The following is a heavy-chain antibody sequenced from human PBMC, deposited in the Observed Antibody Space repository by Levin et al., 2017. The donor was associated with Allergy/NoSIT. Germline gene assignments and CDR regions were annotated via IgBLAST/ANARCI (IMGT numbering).Heavy chain of an antibody. CDR3: AAKLAAVGTGYFDP. J-gene: IGHJ5*02. Sequence: TSETLSLTCTVSSGSISSNTWWSWVRQPPGKGLEWIGEIYHSGSLNYNPSLKSRVTISVDKSKNQFSLKVTSVTAADTAMYYCAAKLAAVGTGYFDPWGQGTLVTVSS. D-gene: IGHD6-13*01. V-gene: IGHV4-4*02. CDR1: SGSISSNTW. CDR2: IYHSGSL.